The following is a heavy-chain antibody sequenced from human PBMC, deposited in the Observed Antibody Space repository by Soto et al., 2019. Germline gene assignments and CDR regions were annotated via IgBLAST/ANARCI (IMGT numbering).Heavy chain of an antibody. V-gene: IGHV3-30*18. CDR1: GFTFSSYG. D-gene: IGHD3-10*01. CDR2: ISYDGSNK. CDR3: AKVGNSGD. J-gene: IGHJ4*02. Sequence: QVQLVESGGGVVQPGRSLRLSCAASGFTFSSYGMHWVRQAPGKGLEWVAVISYDGSNKYYADSVKGRFIISRDNSKNTLYLQMNSLRAEDTAVYYCAKVGNSGDWGQGTLVTVSS.